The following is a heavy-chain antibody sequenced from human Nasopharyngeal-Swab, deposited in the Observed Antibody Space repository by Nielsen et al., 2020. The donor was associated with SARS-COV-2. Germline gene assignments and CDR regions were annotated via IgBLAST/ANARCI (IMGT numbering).Heavy chain of an antibody. J-gene: IGHJ4*02. V-gene: IGHV1-2*02. Sequence: ASVKVSCKTSGYTFTDYYIHWMRQVPGQGLEWVGCINPDSGDTKYAQKFQGRVTVSSDRSRSTAYIELSRLRSDDTAVYYCARDYYDKYDSDYWGQGTLVTVSS. CDR2: INPDSGDT. CDR3: ARDYYDKYDSDY. D-gene: IGHD3-22*01. CDR1: GYTFTDYY.